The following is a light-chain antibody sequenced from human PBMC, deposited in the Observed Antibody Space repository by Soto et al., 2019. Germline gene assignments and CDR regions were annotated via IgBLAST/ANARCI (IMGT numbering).Light chain of an antibody. J-gene: IGKJ1*01. CDR3: QQSFNTPRT. Sequence: DIQMTQSPSSLSASVGDRVTITCRASQSIRTYVNWYQQKPGKAPNLLIYGASSLQSGVPSRFSGSGSGTDFTLTISSLQPDDFAIYYCQQSFNTPRTFGQGTKVEIK. V-gene: IGKV1-39*01. CDR1: QSIRTY. CDR2: GAS.